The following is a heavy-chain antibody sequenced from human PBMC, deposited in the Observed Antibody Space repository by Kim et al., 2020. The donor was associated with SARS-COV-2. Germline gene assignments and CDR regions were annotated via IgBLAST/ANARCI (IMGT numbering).Heavy chain of an antibody. CDR3: TPHSSSWYFFGY. CDR2: IRSKANSYAT. Sequence: GGSLRLSCAASGFTFSGSAMHWVRQASGKGLEWVGRIRSKANSYATAYAASVKGRFTISRDDSKNTAYLQMNSLKTEDTAVYYCTPHSSSWYFFGYWGQGTLVTVSS. CDR1: GFTFSGSA. D-gene: IGHD6-13*01. V-gene: IGHV3-73*01. J-gene: IGHJ4*02.